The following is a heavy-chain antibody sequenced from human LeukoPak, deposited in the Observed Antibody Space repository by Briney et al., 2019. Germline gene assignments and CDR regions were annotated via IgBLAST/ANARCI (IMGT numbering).Heavy chain of an antibody. Sequence: PGGSLRLSCAPYGFSFSSYSMGWVRQAPGKGLEWVSTISWTGGRTYYADSVKGRFTISRNNSKHTLSMQMNSLRAEDTAVYYREKDPSVDYGRVDYWGQGTLVTVSS. CDR1: GFSFSSYS. CDR2: ISWTGGRT. J-gene: IGHJ4*02. CDR3: EKDPSVDYGRVDY. V-gene: IGHV3-23*01. D-gene: IGHD3-16*01.